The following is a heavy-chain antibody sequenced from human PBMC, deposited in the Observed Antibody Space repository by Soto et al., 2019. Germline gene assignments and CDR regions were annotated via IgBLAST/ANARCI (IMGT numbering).Heavy chain of an antibody. J-gene: IGHJ5*02. CDR1: GFTFSSYG. CDR2: IWYDGSNK. Sequence: QVQLVESGGGVVQPGRSLRLSCAASGFTFSSYGMHWVRQAPGKGLEWVAVIWYDGSNKYYADSVKGRFTISRDNSKNTLYLQMNSLRAEDTAVYYCARDLAGGVAPWFDPWGQGTLVTVSS. CDR3: ARDLAGGVAPWFDP. D-gene: IGHD3-16*01. V-gene: IGHV3-33*01.